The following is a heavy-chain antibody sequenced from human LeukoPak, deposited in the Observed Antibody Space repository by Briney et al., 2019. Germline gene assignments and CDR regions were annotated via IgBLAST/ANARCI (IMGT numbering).Heavy chain of an antibody. V-gene: IGHV1-18*01. CDR3: ARRGSGWDSLLGEPTGFDY. Sequence: GASVKVSCKASGYTFTSYGISWVRQAPGQGLEWMGWISAYNGNTNYAQKLQGRVTMTTDTSTSAAYMELRSLRSDDTAVYYCARRGSGWDSLLGEPTGFDYWGQGTLVTVSS. J-gene: IGHJ4*02. CDR1: GYTFTSYG. CDR2: ISAYNGNT. D-gene: IGHD6-19*01.